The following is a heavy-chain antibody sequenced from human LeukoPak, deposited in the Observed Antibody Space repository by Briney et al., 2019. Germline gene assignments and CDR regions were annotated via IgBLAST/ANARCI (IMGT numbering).Heavy chain of an antibody. D-gene: IGHD5-18*01. CDR3: ARRNSYGYYYYMDV. V-gene: IGHV4-4*09. CDR2: IYTSGST. Sequence: KPSETLSLTCTVSGGSISSYYWNWIRQPPGKGLEWIGYIYTSGSTNYNPSLKSRVTISVDTSKNQFSLKLSSVTAADTAVYYCARRNSYGYYYYMDVWGKGTTVTVSS. CDR1: GGSISSYY. J-gene: IGHJ6*03.